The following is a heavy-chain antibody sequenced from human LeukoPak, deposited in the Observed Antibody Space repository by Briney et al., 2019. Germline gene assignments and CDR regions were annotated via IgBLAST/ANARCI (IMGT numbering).Heavy chain of an antibody. CDR3: AILTVTTAY. J-gene: IGHJ4*02. CDR2: VDYSADST. CDR1: GFTLSSYE. V-gene: IGHV3-23*01. Sequence: GGSLRLSCTVSGFTLSSYEMSWIRQAPGKGLEWVSSVDYSADSTHYADSVMGRFTISRDNSKNTLYLQMNSLRAEDTAVYYCAILTVTTAYWGQGTLVTVSS. D-gene: IGHD4-17*01.